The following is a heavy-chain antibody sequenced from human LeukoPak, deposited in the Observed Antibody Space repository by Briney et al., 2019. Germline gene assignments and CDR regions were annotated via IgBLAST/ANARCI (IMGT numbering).Heavy chain of an antibody. CDR3: ARDLLPEHY. Sequence: GGSLRLSRAASGFTFSSPWMSWVRQAPGKGLEWVANIKQDGSEKYYVDSVKGRFTISRDNAKNSLYLQMNSLRAEDTAVYYCARDLLPEHYWGQGTLVTVSS. J-gene: IGHJ4*02. CDR2: IKQDGSEK. V-gene: IGHV3-7*01. CDR1: GFTFSSPW.